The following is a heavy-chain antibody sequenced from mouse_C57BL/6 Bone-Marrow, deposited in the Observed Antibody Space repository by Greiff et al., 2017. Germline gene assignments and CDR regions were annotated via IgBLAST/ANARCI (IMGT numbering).Heavy chain of an antibody. Sequence: QVHVKQSGAELVRPGASVTLSCKASGYTFTDYEMHWVKQTPVHGLEWIGAIDPETGGTAYNQKFKGKAILTADKSSSTAYMELRSLTSEDSAVYYCTKEGGYYFDDWGQGTTLTVSS. V-gene: IGHV1-15*01. CDR2: IDPETGGT. CDR1: GYTFTDYE. CDR3: TKEGGYYFDD. J-gene: IGHJ2*01.